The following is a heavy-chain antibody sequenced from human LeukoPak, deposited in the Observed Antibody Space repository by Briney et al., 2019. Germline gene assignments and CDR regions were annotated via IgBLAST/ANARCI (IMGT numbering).Heavy chain of an antibody. J-gene: IGHJ5*02. CDR3: ARRFCSGGICYSGQGWFDP. D-gene: IGHD2-15*01. CDR1: GGSISSHY. Sequence: SETLSLTCTVSGGSISSHYWSWIRQPPGKGLEWIGYIYNSGSTNYNPSLKSRVTISLDTSKNQFSLNLSPVTAADTAVYYCARRFCSGGICYSGQGWFDPWGQGTLVTVSS. V-gene: IGHV4-59*08. CDR2: IYNSGST.